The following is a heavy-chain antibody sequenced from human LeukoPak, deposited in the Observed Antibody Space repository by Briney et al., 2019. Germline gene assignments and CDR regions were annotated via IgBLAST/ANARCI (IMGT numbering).Heavy chain of an antibody. V-gene: IGHV4-59*01. CDR1: GGSISSYY. CDR3: ARGEYSGKYFLFDF. Sequence: SETLSLTCTVSGGSISSYYWSWIRQPPGKGLEWIGYIYYSGSTNYNPPLNSRVTISVDMSKNQFALKLGSVTAADTAVYYCARGEYSGKYFLFDFWGQGILVTVSS. J-gene: IGHJ4*02. D-gene: IGHD1-26*01. CDR2: IYYSGST.